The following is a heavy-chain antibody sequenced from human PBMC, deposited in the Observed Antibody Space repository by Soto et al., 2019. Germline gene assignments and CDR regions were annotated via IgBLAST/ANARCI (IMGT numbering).Heavy chain of an antibody. CDR2: TIPILSMS. V-gene: IGHV1-69*02. CDR3: ATSYGSGSQAFDY. D-gene: IGHD3-10*01. Sequence: QVHLVQSGAELKKPGSSVRVSCKASGDTFSSYTINWVRQAPGLGLEWMGRTIPILSMSNYALKFQGRLTITADKSTSTAYMELSSLRSEDTAMYYCATSYGSGSQAFDYWGQGDLVTVSS. CDR1: GDTFSSYT. J-gene: IGHJ4*02.